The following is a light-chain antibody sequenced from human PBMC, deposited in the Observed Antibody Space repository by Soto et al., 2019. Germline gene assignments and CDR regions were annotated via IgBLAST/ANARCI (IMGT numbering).Light chain of an antibody. CDR2: SAS. V-gene: IGKV3-20*01. J-gene: IGKJ2*01. CDR1: QSVRSNY. Sequence: EIVLTQSPGTLSLSPGERATLSCRASQSVRSNYLAWYQQKPGQAPRLLIYSASSRATGIPDRFSGSGSGTDFTLTISRLEPEDFAVYYCQQYGGSPRYTFGQGTKLEIK. CDR3: QQYGGSPRYT.